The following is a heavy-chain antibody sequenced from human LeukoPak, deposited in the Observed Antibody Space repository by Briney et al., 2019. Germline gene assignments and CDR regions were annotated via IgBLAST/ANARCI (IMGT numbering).Heavy chain of an antibody. V-gene: IGHV1-2*02. CDR3: ARDPGRAYSYVKGYMDV. J-gene: IGHJ6*03. CDR1: GGTFSSYA. CDR2: INPNSGGT. Sequence: ASVKVSCKASGGTFSSYAISWVRQAPGQGLEWMGWINPNSGGTNYAQKFQGRVTMTRDTSIRTAYMELRRLRSDDTAVYYCARDPGRAYSYVKGYMDVWGKGTTVPVSS. D-gene: IGHD5-18*01.